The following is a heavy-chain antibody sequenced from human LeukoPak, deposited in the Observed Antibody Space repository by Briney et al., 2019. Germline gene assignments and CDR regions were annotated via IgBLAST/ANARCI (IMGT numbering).Heavy chain of an antibody. CDR3: ARHGPSHYYDYHINV. CDR2: IYTSGST. V-gene: IGHV4-4*09. CDR1: GGSISYYY. Sequence: SETLSLTCTVSGGSISYYYWSWIRQPPGKGLAWIGYIYTSGSTKYNPSLNSRVTISVDTSKNQFSLKLSSVTAADTAVYYCARHGPSHYYDYHINVWGKGTTVTVSS. J-gene: IGHJ6*03.